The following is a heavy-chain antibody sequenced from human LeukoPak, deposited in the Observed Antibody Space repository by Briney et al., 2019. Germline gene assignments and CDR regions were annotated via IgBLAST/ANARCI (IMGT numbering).Heavy chain of an antibody. CDR2: INPSGGST. D-gene: IGHD2-2*02. CDR3: ARAGEDCSSTSCYRNDFDY. J-gene: IGHJ4*02. CDR1: GYTFTSYY. Sequence: GASVKVSCKASGYTFTSYYMHWVRQAPGQGREWMGIINPSGGSTSYAQKFQGRVTMTRDTSTSTVYMELSSLRSEDTAVYYCARAGEDCSSTSCYRNDFDYWGQGTLVTVSS. V-gene: IGHV1-46*03.